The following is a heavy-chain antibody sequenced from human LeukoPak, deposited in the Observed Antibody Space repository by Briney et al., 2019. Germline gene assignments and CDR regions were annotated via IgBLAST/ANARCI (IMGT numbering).Heavy chain of an antibody. Sequence: SETLSLTCTVSGGSISSGSYYWSWIRQPAGKGLEWIGRIYTSGSTNYNPSLKSRVTISVDTSKNQFSLKLSSVTAADTAVYYCARYSRAPDIVVVPAAIPRFSYYYYYMDVWGKGTTVTISS. V-gene: IGHV4-61*02. CDR1: GGSISSGSYY. D-gene: IGHD2-2*01. CDR3: ARYSRAPDIVVVPAAIPRFSYYYYYMDV. J-gene: IGHJ6*03. CDR2: IYTSGST.